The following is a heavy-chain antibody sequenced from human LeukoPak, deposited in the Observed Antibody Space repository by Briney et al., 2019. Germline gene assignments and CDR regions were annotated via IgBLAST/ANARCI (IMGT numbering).Heavy chain of an antibody. D-gene: IGHD5-12*01. CDR1: GGTFSSYA. CDR2: IIPILGIA. V-gene: IGHV1-69*04. Sequence: SVKVSCKASGGTFSSYAISWVRQAPGQGLEWMGRIIPILGIANYAQKFQGRVTITADKSTSTAYMELSSLRSDDTAVYYCARDWARVDIVATIFDYWGQGTLVTVSS. J-gene: IGHJ4*02. CDR3: ARDWARVDIVATIFDY.